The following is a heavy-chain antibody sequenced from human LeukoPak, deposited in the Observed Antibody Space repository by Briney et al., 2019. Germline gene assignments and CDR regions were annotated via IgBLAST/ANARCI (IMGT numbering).Heavy chain of an antibody. Sequence: ASVNVSCKASGYIFTKHGMHWARQAPGQRPEWMGWINAGNGDTKYSQKFQGRVSITRDTSASTAYMELSSLRPEDTAVYYCVREGTNAGSYYFGGWFGPWGQGTLVTVSS. V-gene: IGHV1-3*01. D-gene: IGHD3-10*01. CDR3: VREGTNAGSYYFGGWFGP. J-gene: IGHJ5*02. CDR1: GYIFTKHG. CDR2: INAGNGDT.